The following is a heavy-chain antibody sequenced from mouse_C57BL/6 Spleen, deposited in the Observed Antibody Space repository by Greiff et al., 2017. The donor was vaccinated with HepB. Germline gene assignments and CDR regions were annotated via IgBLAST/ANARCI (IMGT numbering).Heavy chain of an antibody. D-gene: IGHD1-1*01. J-gene: IGHJ4*01. CDR2: ISDGGSYT. CDR1: GFTFSSYA. V-gene: IGHV5-4*01. CDR3: ARDHYGSSYGYAMDY. Sequence: EVMLVESGGGLVKPGGSLKLSCAASGFTFSSYAMSWVRQTPEKRLEWVATISDGGSYTYYPDNVKGRFTISRDNAKNNLYLQMSQLKSEDTAMYYCARDHYGSSYGYAMDYWGQGTSVTVSS.